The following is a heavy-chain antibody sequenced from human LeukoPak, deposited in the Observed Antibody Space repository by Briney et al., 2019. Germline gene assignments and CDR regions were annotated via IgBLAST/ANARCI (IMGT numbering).Heavy chain of an antibody. CDR3: ARGRGHYYYGMDV. J-gene: IGHJ6*02. V-gene: IGHV4-61*08. CDR2: IYYSGST. Sequence: SETLSLTCTVSGVSISSGGYYWSWIRQHPGKGLEWIGYIYYSGSTNYNPSLKSRVTISVDTSKNQFSLKLSSVTAADTAVYYCARGRGHYYYGMDVWGQGTTVTVSS. D-gene: IGHD3-10*01. CDR1: GVSISSGGYY.